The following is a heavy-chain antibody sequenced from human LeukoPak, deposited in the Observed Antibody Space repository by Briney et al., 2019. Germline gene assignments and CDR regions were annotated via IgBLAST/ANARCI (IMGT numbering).Heavy chain of an antibody. D-gene: IGHD3-22*01. Sequence: ASVKVSCKASGGTFSSYTISWVRQAPGQGLEWMGGIIPIYGTPNYAQKFQGRVTITTDESTSTAYMELSSLRSEDTAVYYCARSNYYDSSGYYHLGYYYYMDVWGKGTTVTVSS. V-gene: IGHV1-69*05. CDR3: ARSNYYDSSGYYHLGYYYYMDV. CDR2: IIPIYGTP. CDR1: GGTFSSYT. J-gene: IGHJ6*03.